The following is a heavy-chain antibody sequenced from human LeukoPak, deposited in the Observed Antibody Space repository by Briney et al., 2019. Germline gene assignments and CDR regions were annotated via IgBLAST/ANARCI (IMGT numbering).Heavy chain of an antibody. J-gene: IGHJ4*02. V-gene: IGHV1-69*04. CDR2: IIPILGIA. D-gene: IGHD1-26*01. CDR3: ARDRTRWELLRFALDY. CDR1: GGTFSSYA. Sequence: ASVKVSCKASGGTFSSYAISWVRQAPGQGLEWMGRIIPILGIANYAQKFQGRVTITRDTSASTAYMELSSLRSEDTAVYYCARDRTRWELLRFALDYWGQGTLVTVSS.